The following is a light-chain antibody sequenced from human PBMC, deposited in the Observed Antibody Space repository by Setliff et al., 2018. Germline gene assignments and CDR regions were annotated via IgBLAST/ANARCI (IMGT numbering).Light chain of an antibody. Sequence: QSALTQPASVSGSPGQSITISCTGSSSDVETYNIVSWYQQHPGKAPKILIYQVNQRPSGVSDRFSGSKSGNTASLTISGLQAEDEADYYCCAYAGSNNWGVFGTGTKVTVL. CDR2: QVN. CDR1: SSDVETYNI. V-gene: IGLV2-23*02. J-gene: IGLJ1*01. CDR3: CAYAGSNNWGV.